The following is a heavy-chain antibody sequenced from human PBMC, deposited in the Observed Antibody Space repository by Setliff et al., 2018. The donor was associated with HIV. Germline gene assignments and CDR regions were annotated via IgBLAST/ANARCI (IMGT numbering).Heavy chain of an antibody. J-gene: IGHJ6*03. Sequence: SETLSLTCTVSGGSISSSNYCWGWISQPPGKGLEWIGSIYYSGSTYYNPSLKSRVTISVDTSKNQFSLKLRSVTAADTAVYYCARHYELETYMDVWGKGTTVTVSS. CDR3: ARHYELETYMDV. V-gene: IGHV4-39*01. CDR2: IYYSGST. CDR1: GGSISSSNYC. D-gene: IGHD3-3*01.